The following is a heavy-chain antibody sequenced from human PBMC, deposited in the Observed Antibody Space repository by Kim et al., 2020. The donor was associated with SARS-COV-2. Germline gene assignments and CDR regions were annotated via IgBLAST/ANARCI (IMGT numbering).Heavy chain of an antibody. V-gene: IGHV4-39*01. J-gene: IGHJ6*02. D-gene: IGHD5-18*01. Sequence: SETLSLTFTVSGGSISSSSYYWGWIRQPPGKGLEWIGSIYYSGNTYYNPSLKSRVTISVDTSKNQFSLKVSSVTAADTAVYYCARLHTGMGSYYYAMDVWGPGTTVTVSS. CDR3: ARLHTGMGSYYYAMDV. CDR1: GGSISSSSYY. CDR2: IYYSGNT.